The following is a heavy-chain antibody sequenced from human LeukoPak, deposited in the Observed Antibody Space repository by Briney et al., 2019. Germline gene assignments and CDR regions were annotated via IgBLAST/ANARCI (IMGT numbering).Heavy chain of an antibody. D-gene: IGHD1-14*01. CDR2: IKEDGSEK. Sequence: PGGSLRLSCAASRFTFKIYWKYCVRQAPGKGRECVAHIKEDGSEKYYVDSVKGRFTIYRDNAKNSVYLQMNSLRAEDTAVYYCARDGAGSGVDFDYWGQGTLVTVSS. V-gene: IGHV3-7*01. J-gene: IGHJ4*02. CDR3: ARDGAGSGVDFDY. CDR1: RFTFKIYW.